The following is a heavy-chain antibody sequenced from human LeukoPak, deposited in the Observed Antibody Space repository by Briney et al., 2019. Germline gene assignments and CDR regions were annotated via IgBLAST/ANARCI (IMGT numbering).Heavy chain of an antibody. D-gene: IGHD3-10*01. V-gene: IGHV1-2*02. Sequence: ASVKVSCKASGYTFTGYYMHWVRHAPGQGLEWMGWINPNSGGTNYAQKFQGRVTMTRDTSISPAYIELSRLRSDDTAVYYCARGGVVRGVILILYYFDYWGQGTLVTVSS. CDR1: GYTFTGYY. CDR2: INPNSGGT. CDR3: ARGGVVRGVILILYYFDY. J-gene: IGHJ4*02.